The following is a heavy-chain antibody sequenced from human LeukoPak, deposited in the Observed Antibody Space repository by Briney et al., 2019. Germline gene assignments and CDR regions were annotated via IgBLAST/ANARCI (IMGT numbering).Heavy chain of an antibody. D-gene: IGHD3-10*01. J-gene: IGHJ4*02. Sequence: ASVKVSRKTSGYSFTSYGISWVRQAPGQGLEWLGWISGYNGRTDYSQKLQGRVTMTTDTSTSTAYMELRSLTSDDTAMYYCARDIGVSQFDYWGQGTLVTVSS. CDR2: ISGYNGRT. CDR3: ARDIGVSQFDY. V-gene: IGHV1-18*01. CDR1: GYSFTSYG.